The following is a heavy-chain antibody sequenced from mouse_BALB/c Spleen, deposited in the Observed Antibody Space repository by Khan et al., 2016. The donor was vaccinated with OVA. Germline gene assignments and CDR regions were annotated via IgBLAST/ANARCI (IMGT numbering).Heavy chain of an antibody. V-gene: IGHV5-6*01. CDR1: GFTFSTYG. Sequence: EVKLVESGGDLVKPGGSLKLSCAASGFTFSTYGMSWVRQTPDKRLEWVATVSTGGSYTSYPDSVKGRFTISRDNAKNTLYRQMSGLKSEDTAMFYCTRLAYYYDSEGFAYWGQGTLVTVSA. CDR3: TRLAYYYDSEGFAY. CDR2: VSTGGSYT. J-gene: IGHJ3*01. D-gene: IGHD1-1*01.